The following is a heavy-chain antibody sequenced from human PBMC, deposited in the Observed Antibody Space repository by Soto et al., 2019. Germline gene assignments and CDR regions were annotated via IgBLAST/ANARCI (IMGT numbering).Heavy chain of an antibody. CDR2: ISSSSSYI. J-gene: IGHJ6*03. CDR1: GFTFSSYS. CDR3: ARVLKARGYYYYMDV. Sequence: EVQLVESGGGLVKPGGSLRLSCAASGFTFSSYSMNWVRQAPGKGLEWVSSISSSSSYIYYADSVKGRFTISRDNAKNPLYLQMNSLRAEDTAVYYCARVLKARGYYYYMDVWGKGTTVTVSS. V-gene: IGHV3-21*01.